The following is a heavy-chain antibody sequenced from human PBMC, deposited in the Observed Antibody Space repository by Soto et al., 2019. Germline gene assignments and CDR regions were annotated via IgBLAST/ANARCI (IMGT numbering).Heavy chain of an antibody. D-gene: IGHD3-10*01. CDR1: GFTFSSYS. J-gene: IGHJ4*02. CDR2: ISSSSSYI. CDR3: AKDPQPFSASSPGDY. Sequence: GGSLRLSCAASGFTFSSYSMNWVRQAPGKGLEWASSISSSSSYIYYADSVKGRFTISRDNAKNSLYLQMNSLRAEDTAVYYCAKDPQPFSASSPGDYWGRGTLVTGSS. V-gene: IGHV3-21*01.